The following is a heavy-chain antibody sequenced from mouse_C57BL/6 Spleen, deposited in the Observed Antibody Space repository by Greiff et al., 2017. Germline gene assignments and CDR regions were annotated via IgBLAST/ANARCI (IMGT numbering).Heavy chain of an antibody. V-gene: IGHV1-26*01. CDR1: GYTFTDYY. Sequence: EVQLQQSGPELVKPGASVKISCKASGYTFTDYYMNWVKQSHGKSLEWIGDINPNNGGTSYNQKFKGKATLTVDKSSSTAYMELRSLTSEDSAVYYCARRLGRGGVDYWGQGTTLTVSS. CDR2: INPNNGGT. D-gene: IGHD4-1*01. J-gene: IGHJ2*01. CDR3: ARRLGRGGVDY.